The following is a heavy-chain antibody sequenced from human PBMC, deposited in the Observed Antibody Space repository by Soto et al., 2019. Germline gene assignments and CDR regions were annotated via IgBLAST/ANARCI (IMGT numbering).Heavy chain of an antibody. J-gene: IGHJ4*02. CDR2: INSDGSST. V-gene: IGHV3-74*01. Sequence: SCKASGFTFSSYWIHWVRQAPGKGLVWVSRINSDGSSTSYADSVKGRFTISRDNAKNTLYLQMNSLRAEDTAVYYCARWVSGYDYYFDYWGQGTLVTVSS. CDR3: ARWVSGYDYYFDY. CDR1: GFTFSSYW. D-gene: IGHD5-12*01.